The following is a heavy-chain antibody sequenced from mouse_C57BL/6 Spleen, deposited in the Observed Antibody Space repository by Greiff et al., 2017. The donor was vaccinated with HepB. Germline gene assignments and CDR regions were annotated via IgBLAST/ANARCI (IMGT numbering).Heavy chain of an antibody. Sequence: EVKLQQSGPELVKPGASVKISCKASGYSFTGYYMNWVKQSPEKSLEWIGEINPSTGGTTYNQKFKAKATLTVDKSSSTAYMQLKSLTSEDSAVYYCARDDYGNWYFDVWGTGTTVTVSS. D-gene: IGHD2-1*01. J-gene: IGHJ1*03. V-gene: IGHV1-42*01. CDR3: ARDDYGNWYFDV. CDR1: GYSFTGYY. CDR2: INPSTGGT.